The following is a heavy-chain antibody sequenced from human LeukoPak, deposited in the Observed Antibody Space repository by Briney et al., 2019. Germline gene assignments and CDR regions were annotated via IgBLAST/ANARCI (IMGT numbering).Heavy chain of an antibody. Sequence: SETLSLTCTVSGYSISSGYYWGWIRQPPGKGLEWIGSIYHSGSTYYNPSLKSRVTISLDTSKNQFSLKLSSVTAADTAVYYCARDDNRSQVRHFDYWGQGTLVTVSS. CDR3: ARDDNRSQVRHFDY. V-gene: IGHV4-38-2*02. J-gene: IGHJ4*02. D-gene: IGHD1-14*01. CDR1: GYSISSGYY. CDR2: IYHSGST.